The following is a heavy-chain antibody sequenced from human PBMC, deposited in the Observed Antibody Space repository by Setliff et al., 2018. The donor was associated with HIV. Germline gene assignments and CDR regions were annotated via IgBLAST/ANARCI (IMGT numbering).Heavy chain of an antibody. D-gene: IGHD2-2*01. J-gene: IGHJ5*02. CDR3: ARGGTSSNWFDP. CDR1: GASISYNT. V-gene: IGHV4-59*01. Sequence: SEILSLTCIVSGASISYNTWSWIRQPPGKGLQWIGFIHHSVTTSYNPSLKSRVTISLDTSKNQLSLKLTSVTAADTAVYYCARGGTSSNWFDPWGQGTLVTVSS. CDR2: IHHSVTT.